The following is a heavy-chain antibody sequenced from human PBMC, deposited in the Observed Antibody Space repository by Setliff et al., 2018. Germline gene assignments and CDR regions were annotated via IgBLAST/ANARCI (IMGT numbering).Heavy chain of an antibody. J-gene: IGHJ4*02. CDR2: IYYSGST. Sequence: NPSETLSLTCTVSGGSISSSSYYWGWIRQPPGKGLEWIGNIYYSGSTFYNPSLKSRFTISVDTSKNHFSLKLSSVTAADTAVYYCARDADNWGQGTLVTVSS. CDR1: GGSISSSSYY. V-gene: IGHV4-39*02. CDR3: ARDADN.